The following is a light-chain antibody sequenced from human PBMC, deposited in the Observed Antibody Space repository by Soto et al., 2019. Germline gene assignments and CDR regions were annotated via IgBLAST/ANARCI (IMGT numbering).Light chain of an antibody. V-gene: IGKV3-11*01. J-gene: IGKJ4*01. CDR1: QSITTY. CDR3: QQRSNWLT. CDR2: DAS. Sequence: EIVLTQSPATLSLSPGERATLSCRASQSITTYLAWYQQKSGQAPRLLIYDASNRATGIPARFSGSGSGTDFTLTISSLEPEDFAVYYCQQRSNWLTFGGGTKVDI.